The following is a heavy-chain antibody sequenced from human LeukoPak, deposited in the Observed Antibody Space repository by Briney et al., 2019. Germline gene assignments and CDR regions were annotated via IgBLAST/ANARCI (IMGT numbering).Heavy chain of an antibody. J-gene: IGHJ4*02. D-gene: IGHD6-13*01. CDR2: ISSGSSYI. CDR3: ARLSYSITDY. V-gene: IGHV3-21*01. Sequence: PGGSLRLSCVASGFTFSSYSMNWVRQAPGKGLEWVSSISSGSSYIYYADSVKGQFTISRDNAKDSLYLQMNSLRAEDTAVYYCARLSYSITDYWGQGTLVTVSS. CDR1: GFTFSSYS.